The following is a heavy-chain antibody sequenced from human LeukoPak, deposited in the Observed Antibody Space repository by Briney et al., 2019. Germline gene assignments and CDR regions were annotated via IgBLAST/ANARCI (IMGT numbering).Heavy chain of an antibody. CDR1: GFTVSNNY. J-gene: IGHJ4*02. CDR3: ARGQRAAAGFDS. D-gene: IGHD6-13*01. V-gene: IGHV3-53*01. CDR2: IYSGGST. Sequence: GGSLRLSCAASGFTVSNNYMNWVRHAPGKGLEWVSVIYSGGSTYYADSVQGRFTISRVNSKNTLYLQMNSLSAEDTAVYYCARGQRAAAGFDSWGQGTLVTFSS.